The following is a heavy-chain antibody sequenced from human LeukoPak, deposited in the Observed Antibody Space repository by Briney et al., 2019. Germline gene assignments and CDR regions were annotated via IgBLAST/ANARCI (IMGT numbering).Heavy chain of an antibody. J-gene: IGHJ6*02. D-gene: IGHD4-17*01. V-gene: IGHV4-34*01. Sequence: SETLSLTCAVYGGSFSGYYWSWIRQPPGKRLEWIGEINHSGSTNYNPSLKSRVTISVDTSKNQFSLKLSSVTAADTAVYYCAREDPQTTVPEGMDVWGQGTTVIVSS. CDR2: INHSGST. CDR1: GGSFSGYY. CDR3: AREDPQTTVPEGMDV.